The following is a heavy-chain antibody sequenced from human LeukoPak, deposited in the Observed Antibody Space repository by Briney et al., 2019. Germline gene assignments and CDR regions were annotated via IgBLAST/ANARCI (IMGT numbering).Heavy chain of an antibody. V-gene: IGHV3-7*01. Sequence: PGGSLRLPCPPSGCTFRSYWMSGVGQAPGRGRNVVANIKQDGREKYYVDSVKGRFTISRDNAKNSLYLQMNSLRAEDTAVYYCARIERTSYYDFWSGYYTCFYFDYWGQGTLVTVSS. D-gene: IGHD3-3*01. CDR1: GCTFRSYW. CDR3: ARIERTSYYDFWSGYYTCFYFDY. J-gene: IGHJ4*02. CDR2: IKQDGREK.